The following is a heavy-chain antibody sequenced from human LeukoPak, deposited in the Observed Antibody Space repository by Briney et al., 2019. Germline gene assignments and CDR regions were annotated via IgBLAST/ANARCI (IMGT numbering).Heavy chain of an antibody. CDR3: GRVVYSTGMDV. V-gene: IGHV1-69*04. D-gene: IGHD6-13*01. CDR2: IIPIFGIA. CDR1: GRTFSSYA. J-gene: IGHJ6*02. Sequence: SVKVSCKASGRTFSSYAISWVRQAPGQGLEWMGRIIPIFGIANYAQKFQGRVTITADKSTSTAYMELSSLRSEDTAVYYCGRVVYSTGMDVWGQGTTVTVSS.